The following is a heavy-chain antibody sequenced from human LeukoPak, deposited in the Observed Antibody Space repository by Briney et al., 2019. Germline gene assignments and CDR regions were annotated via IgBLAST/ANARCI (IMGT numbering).Heavy chain of an antibody. V-gene: IGHV1-69*04. Sequence: PWASVKVSCKASGGTFSSYAISWVRQAPGQGLEWMGRIIPILGIANYAQKFQGRVTMTRDTSTSTVYMELSSLRSEDTAVYYCARGFTINYDILTGPSKNFDYWGQGTLVTVSS. J-gene: IGHJ4*02. CDR3: ARGFTINYDILTGPSKNFDY. CDR2: IIPILGIA. D-gene: IGHD3-9*01. CDR1: GGTFSSYA.